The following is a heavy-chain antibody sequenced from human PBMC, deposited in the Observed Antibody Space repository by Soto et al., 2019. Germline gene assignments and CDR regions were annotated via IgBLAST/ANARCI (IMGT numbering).Heavy chain of an antibody. CDR2: VYNNLVT. D-gene: IGHD3-22*01. Sequence: SETLSLTCTVSGGSISSFYWCLIRQPPVKGLEWVGYVYNNLVTKYNPSLNSLVTISVDTSNNQFSLKLTSVTAADTAVFYRARGYYYDTSDYYSCFDRWGQRKMITVSS. CDR3: ARGYYYDTSDYYSCFDR. V-gene: IGHV4-59*01. CDR1: GGSISSFY. J-gene: IGHJ3*02.